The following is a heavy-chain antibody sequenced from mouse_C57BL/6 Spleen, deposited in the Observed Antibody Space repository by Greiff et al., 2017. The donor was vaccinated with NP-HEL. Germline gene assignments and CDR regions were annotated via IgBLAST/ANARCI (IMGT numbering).Heavy chain of an antibody. D-gene: IGHD2-12*01. CDR3: ARSQSYEGFAY. V-gene: IGHV1-50*01. CDR1: GYTFTSYW. Sequence: QVQLQQPGAELVKPGASVKLSCKASGYTFTSYWMQWVKQRPGQGLEWIGEIDPSDSYTNYNQKFKGKATLTVDTSSSTAYMQLSSLTSEDSAVFYCARSQSYEGFAYWGQGTLVTVSA. J-gene: IGHJ3*01. CDR2: IDPSDSYT.